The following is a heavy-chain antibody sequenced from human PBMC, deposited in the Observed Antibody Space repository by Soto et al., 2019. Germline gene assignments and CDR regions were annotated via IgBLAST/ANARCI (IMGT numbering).Heavy chain of an antibody. CDR2: ISGSGGST. Sequence: GGSLRLSCAASGFTFSSYAMSWVRQAPGKGLEWVSAISGSGGSTYYADSVKGRFTISRDNSKNTLYLQMNSLRAEDTAVYYCAKDLGDGYSPTRLDHWGQGTLVTVSS. CDR3: AKDLGDGYSPTRLDH. CDR1: GFTFSSYA. V-gene: IGHV3-23*01. J-gene: IGHJ1*01. D-gene: IGHD2-15*01.